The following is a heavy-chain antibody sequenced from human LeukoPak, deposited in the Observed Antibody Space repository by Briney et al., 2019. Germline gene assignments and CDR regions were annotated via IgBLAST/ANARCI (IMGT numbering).Heavy chain of an antibody. J-gene: IGHJ3*01. D-gene: IGHD6-19*01. Sequence: GESLKISCKGSRYSFTTYWIGWVRQMPGKGLEWMGIIYPGDSDTRYSPSFQGQVTISADRSISTAYLQWSSLKASDTAKYYCARLDSSGYYASVDNDAFDFWGQGTMVTVSS. CDR3: ARLDSSGYYASVDNDAFDF. V-gene: IGHV5-51*01. CDR1: RYSFTTYW. CDR2: IYPGDSDT.